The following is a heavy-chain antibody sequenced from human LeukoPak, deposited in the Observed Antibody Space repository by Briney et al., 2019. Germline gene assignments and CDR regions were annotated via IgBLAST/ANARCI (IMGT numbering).Heavy chain of an antibody. D-gene: IGHD6-6*01. CDR3: ARTLYSSSSENYFDY. CDR1: GGSFSGYY. J-gene: IGHJ4*02. Sequence: SETLSLTCAVYGGSFSGYYWSWIRQPPGKGLEWIGEINHSGSTNYNPSLKSRVTISVDTSKNQFSLKLRSVTAADTAVYFCARTLYSSSSENYFDYWGQGTLVTVSS. V-gene: IGHV4-34*01. CDR2: INHSGST.